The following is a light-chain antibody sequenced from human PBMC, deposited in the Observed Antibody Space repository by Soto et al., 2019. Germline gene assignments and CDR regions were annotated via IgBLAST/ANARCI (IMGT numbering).Light chain of an antibody. CDR2: YVD. Sequence: SALTQPASVSGSPGQSITISCTGTSRDVGAYDYVSWYLQYPDKAPQLLIYYVDHRPSGVSSHFSGSKSGNTASLTISGLQAEDEGDYYCCSYADGSIYFFGTGTKVTVL. CDR3: CSYADGSIYF. J-gene: IGLJ1*01. V-gene: IGLV2-14*03. CDR1: SRDVGAYDY.